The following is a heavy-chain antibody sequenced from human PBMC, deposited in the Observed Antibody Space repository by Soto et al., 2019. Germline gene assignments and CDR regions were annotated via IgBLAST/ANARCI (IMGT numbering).Heavy chain of an antibody. J-gene: IGHJ6*02. V-gene: IGHV1-8*01. CDR1: GYTFTSYD. CDR2: MNPNSGNT. CDR3: ASPSPRERDCSSTSCYYYYGMDV. D-gene: IGHD2-2*01. Sequence: GASVKVSCKASGYTFTSYDINWVRQATGQGLEWMGWMNPNSGNTGYAQKFQGRVTMTTNASTSTAYMELSSLRSEDTAVYYCASPSPRERDCSSTSCYYYYGMDVWGQGTTVTVSS.